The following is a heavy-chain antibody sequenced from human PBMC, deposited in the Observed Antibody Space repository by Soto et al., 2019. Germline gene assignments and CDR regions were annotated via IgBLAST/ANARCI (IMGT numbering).Heavy chain of an antibody. D-gene: IGHD6-19*01. CDR1: GFIFSNYG. V-gene: IGHV3-23*01. J-gene: IGHJ4*02. CDR2: MSGSGGSGGNT. CDR3: AKDGRTPSHSSGWDFFDF. Sequence: EVQLLESGGGLVQPGGSLRLSCAASGFIFSNYGMSWVRQAPGKGLEWVSAMSGSGGSGGNTYYADSVKGRFTISRDNSKKTLYLQMNSLRAEDTAVYYCAKDGRTPSHSSGWDFFDFWGQGTLVTVSS.